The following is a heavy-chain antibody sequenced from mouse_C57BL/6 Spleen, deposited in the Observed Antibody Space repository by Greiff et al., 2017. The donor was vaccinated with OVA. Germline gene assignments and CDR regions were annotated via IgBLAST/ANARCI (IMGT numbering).Heavy chain of an antibody. J-gene: IGHJ2*01. CDR3: AREGYGNPLDY. V-gene: IGHV1-64*01. D-gene: IGHD2-10*02. CDR2: IHPNSGST. CDR1: GYTFTSYW. Sequence: QVHVKQSGAELVKPGASVKLSCKASGYTFTSYWMHWVKQRPGQGLEWIGMIHPNSGSTNYNEKFKSKATLTVDKSSSTAYMQLSSLTSEDSAVYYCAREGYGNPLDYWGQGTTLTVSS.